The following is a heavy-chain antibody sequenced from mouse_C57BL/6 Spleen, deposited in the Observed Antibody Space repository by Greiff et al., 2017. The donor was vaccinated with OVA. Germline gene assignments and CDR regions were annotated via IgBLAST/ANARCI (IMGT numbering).Heavy chain of an antibody. D-gene: IGHD2-2*01. CDR1: GFTFSSYA. Sequence: EVQRVESGGGLVKPGGSLKLSCAASGFTFSSYAMSWVRQTPEKRLEWVATISDGGSYTYYPDNVKGRFTISRDNAKNNLYLQMSHLKSEDTAMYYCATGDGYDDDYFDYWGQGTTLTVSS. J-gene: IGHJ2*01. CDR3: ATGDGYDDDYFDY. V-gene: IGHV5-4*01. CDR2: ISDGGSYT.